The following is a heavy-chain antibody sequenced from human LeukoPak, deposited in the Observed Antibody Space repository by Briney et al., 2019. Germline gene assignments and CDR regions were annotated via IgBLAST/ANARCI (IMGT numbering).Heavy chain of an antibody. CDR1: GFTFSSFT. D-gene: IGHD4-17*01. CDR3: ARFDYADYPAFDY. Sequence: GGSLRLSCAASGFTFSSFTMNWVRQAPGKGLEWVSSISSTSTYIHYADSVKGRFTISRDNAKNSLYLQMNSLRAEDTAVYYCARFDYADYPAFDYWGQGTLVTVSS. CDR2: ISSTSTYI. J-gene: IGHJ4*02. V-gene: IGHV3-21*01.